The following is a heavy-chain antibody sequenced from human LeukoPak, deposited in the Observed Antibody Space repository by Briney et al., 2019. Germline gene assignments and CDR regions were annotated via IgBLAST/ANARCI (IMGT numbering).Heavy chain of an antibody. V-gene: IGHV4-4*07. Sequence: PSETLSLTCTVSGGSISSYYWSWIRQPAGKGLEWIGRIYTSGSTNYNPSLKSRVTISVDTSKNQFSLKLSSVTAADTAVYYCARRRDGYNPYWYFDLWGRGTLVTVSP. D-gene: IGHD5-24*01. J-gene: IGHJ2*01. CDR1: GGSISSYY. CDR2: IYTSGST. CDR3: ARRRDGYNPYWYFDL.